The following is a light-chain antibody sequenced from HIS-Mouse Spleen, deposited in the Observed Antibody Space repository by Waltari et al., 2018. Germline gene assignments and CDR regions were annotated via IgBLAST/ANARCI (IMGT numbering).Light chain of an antibody. CDR3: MQATQFPRT. Sequence: DIVMTQTPLSSPVTLRQPASFSCRSRQRLVHSDGNADLRWLQQRPGQPPRLLIYKISNRCSEVQDRFSGSGAGTDFTLKSSRVEAEDVGVYYCMQATQFPRTFGGGTKVEIK. J-gene: IGKJ4*01. V-gene: IGKV2-24*01. CDR2: KIS. CDR1: QRLVHSDGNAD.